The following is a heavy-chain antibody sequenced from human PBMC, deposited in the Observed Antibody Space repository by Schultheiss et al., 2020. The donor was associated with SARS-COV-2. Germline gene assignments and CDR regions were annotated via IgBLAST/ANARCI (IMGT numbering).Heavy chain of an antibody. CDR3: ASRSSSTPGSAGTELPLIYGMDV. CDR1: GFTFSSYA. D-gene: IGHD6-13*01. CDR2: IYSGGST. Sequence: GGSLRLSCAASGFTFSSYAMSWVRQAPGKGLEWVSVIYSGGSTYYADSVKGRFTISRDNSKTTLYLQMNSLRAEDTAVYYCASRSSSTPGSAGTELPLIYGMDVWGQGTTVTVSS. V-gene: IGHV3-66*01. J-gene: IGHJ6*02.